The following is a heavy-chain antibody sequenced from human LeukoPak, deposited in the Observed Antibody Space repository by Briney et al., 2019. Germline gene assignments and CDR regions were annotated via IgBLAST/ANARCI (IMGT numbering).Heavy chain of an antibody. CDR3: ARETSSGWYRMVSDYFDY. CDR2: IIPIFGTA. Sequence: ASVKVSCKASGGTFSSYAISWVRQAPGQGLEWMGGIIPIFGTANYAQKFQGRVTITADESTSTVYMELSSLRSEDTAVYYCARETSSGWYRMVSDYFDYWGQGTLVTVSS. J-gene: IGHJ4*02. D-gene: IGHD6-19*01. V-gene: IGHV1-69*01. CDR1: GGTFSSYA.